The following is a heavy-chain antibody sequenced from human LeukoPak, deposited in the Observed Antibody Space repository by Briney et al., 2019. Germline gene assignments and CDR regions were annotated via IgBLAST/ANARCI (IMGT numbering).Heavy chain of an antibody. Sequence: GGSLRLSCAASGFTFSSYWMSWVRQAPGKGLEWVANIKQDGSEKYYVDSVKGRFTISRDNAKNSLYLQMNSLRAEDTAVYYCARVRHSQWPARYYGMDVWGQGTTVTVSS. CDR3: ARVRHSQWPARYYGMDV. J-gene: IGHJ6*02. D-gene: IGHD6-19*01. CDR2: IKQDGSEK. V-gene: IGHV3-7*01. CDR1: GFTFSSYW.